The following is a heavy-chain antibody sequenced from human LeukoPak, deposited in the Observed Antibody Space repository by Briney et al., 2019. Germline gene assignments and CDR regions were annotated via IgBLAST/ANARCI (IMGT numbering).Heavy chain of an antibody. Sequence: GGSLRLSCAASGLIFSRYGMHWVRQAPGKGLEWVAVIWNDGSEKHYADSVKGRFSISRDNSKNILYLQMNSLRAEDTAVYYCAREGCSGSERYFDYWGQGIWVTVSS. CDR3: AREGCSGSERYFDY. D-gene: IGHD1-26*01. J-gene: IGHJ4*02. CDR2: IWNDGSEK. CDR1: GLIFSRYG. V-gene: IGHV3-33*08.